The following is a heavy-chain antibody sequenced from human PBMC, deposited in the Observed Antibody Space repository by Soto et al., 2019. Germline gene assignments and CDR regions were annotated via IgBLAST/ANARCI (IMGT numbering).Heavy chain of an antibody. J-gene: IGHJ4*02. V-gene: IGHV3-30*03. CDR3: VHLPSGLGYCSSTSCYEGGGFDY. CDR1: GFTFSSYG. Sequence: GGSLRLSCAASGFTFSSYGMHWVRQAPGKGLEWVAVISYDGSNKYYADSVKGRFTISRDNSKNTLYLQMNSLRAEDTAVYYCVHLPSGLGYCSSTSCYEGGGFDYWGQGTLVTVSS. D-gene: IGHD2-2*01. CDR2: ISYDGSNK.